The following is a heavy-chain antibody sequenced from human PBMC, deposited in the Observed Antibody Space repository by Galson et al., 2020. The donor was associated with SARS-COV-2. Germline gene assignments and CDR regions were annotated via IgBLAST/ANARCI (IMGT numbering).Heavy chain of an antibody. Sequence: GGFPTLTSATSGLSSSSYPTLWAPQAPGDRPGWVAVISHDGSNKYYADSVKGRFTISRDNSKNTLYLQMNSLRAEDTAVYYCARPGGGSYSSYFDYWGQGTLVTVSS. CDR1: GLSSSSYP. CDR2: ISHDGSNK. CDR3: ARPGGGSYSSYFDY. J-gene: IGHJ4*02. D-gene: IGHD1-26*01. V-gene: IGHV3-30*01.